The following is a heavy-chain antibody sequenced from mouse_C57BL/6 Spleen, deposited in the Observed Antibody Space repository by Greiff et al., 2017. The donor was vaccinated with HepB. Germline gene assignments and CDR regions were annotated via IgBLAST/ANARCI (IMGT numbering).Heavy chain of an antibody. CDR3: ARYDGYYADYAMDY. J-gene: IGHJ4*01. V-gene: IGHV1-82*01. CDR1: GYAFSSSW. CDR2: IYPGDGDT. D-gene: IGHD2-3*01. Sequence: QVQLKESGPELVKPGASVKISCKASGYAFSSSWMNWVKQRPGKGLEWIGRIYPGDGDTNYNGKFKGKATLTADKSSSTAYMQLSSLTSEDSAVYFCARYDGYYADYAMDYWGQGTSVTVSS.